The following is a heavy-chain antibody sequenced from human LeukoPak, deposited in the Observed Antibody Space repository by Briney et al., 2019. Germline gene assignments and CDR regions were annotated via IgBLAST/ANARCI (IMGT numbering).Heavy chain of an antibody. CDR3: ARDHGTAMVTPWYFDL. V-gene: IGHV4-31*03. D-gene: IGHD5-18*01. CDR2: IYYSGST. J-gene: IGHJ2*01. CDR1: GGSISSGGYY. Sequence: PSETLSLTCTVSGGSISSGGYYWSWIRQHPGKGLEWIGYIYYSGSTYYNPSLKSRVTISVDTSKNQFSLKLSSVTAADTAVYYCARDHGTAMVTPWYFDLWGRGTLVTVSS.